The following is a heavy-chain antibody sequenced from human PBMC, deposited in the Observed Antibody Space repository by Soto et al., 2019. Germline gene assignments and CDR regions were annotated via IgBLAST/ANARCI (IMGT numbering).Heavy chain of an antibody. CDR2: IIPVFGTA. Sequence: SVKVSCKASGGTFSSYAISWVRQAPGQGLEWMGGIIPVFGTANYAQKFQGRVTITADESTSTAYMELSSLRSEDTAVYYCARTTSCSGGSCYSRVGSAFDIWGQGTMVTVSS. CDR3: ARTTSCSGGSCYSRVGSAFDI. D-gene: IGHD2-15*01. V-gene: IGHV1-69*13. CDR1: GGTFSSYA. J-gene: IGHJ3*02.